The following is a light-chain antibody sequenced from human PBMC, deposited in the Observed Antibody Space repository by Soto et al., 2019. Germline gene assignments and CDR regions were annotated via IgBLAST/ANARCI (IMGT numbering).Light chain of an antibody. CDR3: QQYTNWPPNT. CDR1: QSVISSY. V-gene: IGKV3-20*01. Sequence: EIVLTQSPGTLSLSPWEIVALSCRASQSVISSYLAWYQQKPGQAPRLFIYGASSRATGIPDRFSGSGSGTEFTLTISSLQSEDFAVYYCQQYTNWPPNTFGQGTRLEIK. CDR2: GAS. J-gene: IGKJ5*01.